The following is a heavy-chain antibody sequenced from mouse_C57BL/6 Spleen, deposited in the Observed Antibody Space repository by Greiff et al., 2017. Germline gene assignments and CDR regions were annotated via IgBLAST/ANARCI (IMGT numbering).Heavy chain of an antibody. CDR3: AKCSAGGSSYSAMDY. D-gene: IGHD1-1*01. CDR1: GFTFSDYG. CDR2: ISSGSSTI. V-gene: IGHV5-17*01. Sequence: EVHLVESGGGLVKPGGSLKLSCAASGFTFSDYGMHWVRQAPEKGLEWVAYISSGSSTIYYADTVKGRFTISRDNAKNTLFLQMTSLRSEDTAMYDCAKCSAGGSSYSAMDYWGQGASVTVS. J-gene: IGHJ4*01.